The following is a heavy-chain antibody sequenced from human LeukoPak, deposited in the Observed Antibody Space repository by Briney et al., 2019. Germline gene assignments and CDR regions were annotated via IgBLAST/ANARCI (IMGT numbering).Heavy chain of an antibody. CDR2: INHSGST. CDR3: ARWWGFDP. D-gene: IGHD2-15*01. Sequence: SETLSLTCAVYGGSFSGYYWSWIRQPPGKGLEWIGEINHSGSTNYNPSLKSRVTISVDTSTNQFFLKLNSVTAADTAVYYCARWWGFDPWGQGTLVTVSS. CDR1: GGSFSGYY. J-gene: IGHJ5*02. V-gene: IGHV4-34*01.